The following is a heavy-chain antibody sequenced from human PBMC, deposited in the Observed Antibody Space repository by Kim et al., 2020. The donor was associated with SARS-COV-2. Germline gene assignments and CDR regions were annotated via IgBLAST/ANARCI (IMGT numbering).Heavy chain of an antibody. CDR2: SSSRYR. D-gene: IGHD4-4*01. Sequence: SSSRYRYYADSVKRRFTISRDNAKNSLYLQMNSLRAEDTAVYYCAKTTAVWGKGTTVTVSS. J-gene: IGHJ6*04. CDR3: AKTTAV. V-gene: IGHV3-21*01.